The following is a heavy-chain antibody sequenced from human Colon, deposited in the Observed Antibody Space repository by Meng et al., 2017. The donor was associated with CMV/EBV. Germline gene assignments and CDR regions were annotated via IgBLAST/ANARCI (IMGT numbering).Heavy chain of an antibody. V-gene: IGHV1-18*04. D-gene: IGHD1-1*01. CDR2: ISAHNGMT. J-gene: IGHJ4*02. CDR3: VKERSNWLEN. Sequence: ASVKVSCKASGYSFTSFGINWVRQAPGQGLEWMGWISAHNGMTTYAQKVQDRVTLTTDTSTSTAYMELRGLRSDDTAVYYCVKERSNWLENWGQGTVVTVSS. CDR1: GYSFTSFG.